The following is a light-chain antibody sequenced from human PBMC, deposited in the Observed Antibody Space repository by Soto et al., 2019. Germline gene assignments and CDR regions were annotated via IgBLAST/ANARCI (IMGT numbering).Light chain of an antibody. CDR2: DAS. J-gene: IGKJ1*01. CDR1: QSISSW. CDR3: QQYNSYSPWT. Sequence: DIQMTQSPSTLSASVGDRVTITCRASQSISSWLAWYQQNPGKAPKLLIYDASSLESGVPSRFSGSGSGTEFTLTISALQPDDFETYYCQQYNSYSPWTFGQGTKVEIK. V-gene: IGKV1-5*01.